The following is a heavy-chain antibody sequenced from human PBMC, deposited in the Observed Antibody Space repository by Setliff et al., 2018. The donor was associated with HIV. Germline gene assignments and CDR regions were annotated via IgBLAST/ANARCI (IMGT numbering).Heavy chain of an antibody. D-gene: IGHD6-6*01. CDR2: IYYSGST. V-gene: IGHV4-39*07. CDR3: ARVALAGMSARPFYFDY. J-gene: IGHJ4*02. CDR1: GGSISSGGYY. Sequence: SETLSLTCTVSGGSISSGGYYWGLIRQPPGKGLGWIGSIYYSGSTYYNSSLKSRLTISVDTSKNQFSLKLHSVTAADTAVYFCARVALAGMSARPFYFDYWGQGSQVTVSS.